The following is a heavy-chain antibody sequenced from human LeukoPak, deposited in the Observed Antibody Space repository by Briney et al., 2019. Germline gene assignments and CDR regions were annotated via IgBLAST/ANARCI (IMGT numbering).Heavy chain of an antibody. CDR2: ISSSSSYI. J-gene: IGHJ6*02. CDR1: GFTFSSYS. D-gene: IGHD3-3*01. V-gene: IGHV3-21*01. CDR3: AREGPQGKGGYDFWSGYYGYYYYYGMDV. Sequence: GGSLRLSCAASGFTFSSYSMNWVRQAPGKGLGWVSSISSSSSYIYYADSVKGRFTISRDNAKNSLYLQMNSLRAEDTAVYYCAREGPQGKGGYDFWSGYYGYYYYYGMDVWGQGTTVTVSS.